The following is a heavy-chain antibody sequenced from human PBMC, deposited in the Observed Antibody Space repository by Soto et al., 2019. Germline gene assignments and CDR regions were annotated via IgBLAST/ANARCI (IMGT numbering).Heavy chain of an antibody. CDR3: ARQGLRFLERCPYTESCYPRPLFDP. D-gene: IGHD3-3*01. Sequence: PSETLSLTCTVSGGSISSYYWSWIRQPPGKGLEWIGYIYYSGSTNYNPSLKSRVTISVDTSKNQFSLKLSSVTAADTAVYYCARQGLRFLERCPYTESCYPRPLFDPWGQGTLVTVSS. CDR2: IYYSGST. CDR1: GGSISSYY. J-gene: IGHJ5*02. V-gene: IGHV4-59*08.